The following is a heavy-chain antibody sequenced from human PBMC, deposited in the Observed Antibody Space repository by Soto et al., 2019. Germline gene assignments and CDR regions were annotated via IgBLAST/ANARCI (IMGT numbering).Heavy chain of an antibody. Sequence: EVPLVESGGGLVQPGGSLRLSCAASGFTFSGYWMHWVRQTPGKGLVWVSRINSDGTSTSYADSVKGRFTISRDNTKNTLYLQMNSLRAEDTAVYYCARGRSFYGMDVWGQGTTVTVSS. J-gene: IGHJ6*02. CDR1: GFTFSGYW. V-gene: IGHV3-74*01. CDR2: INSDGTST. CDR3: ARGRSFYGMDV.